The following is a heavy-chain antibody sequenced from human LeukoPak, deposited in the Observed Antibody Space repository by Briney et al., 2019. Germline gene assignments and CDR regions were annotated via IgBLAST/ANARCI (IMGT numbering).Heavy chain of an antibody. CDR2: IYTSGST. V-gene: IGHV4-4*09. D-gene: IGHD3-16*02. Sequence: SETLSLTCTVSGGSISTYYWSWIRQPPGKGLEWIGYIYTSGSTNYNPSLMRRVTISLDTSKNQFSLKLSSVTAADTAVYYCVSQYYYYYMDVWGKGTTVTVSS. CDR1: GGSISTYY. CDR3: VSQYYYYYMDV. J-gene: IGHJ6*03.